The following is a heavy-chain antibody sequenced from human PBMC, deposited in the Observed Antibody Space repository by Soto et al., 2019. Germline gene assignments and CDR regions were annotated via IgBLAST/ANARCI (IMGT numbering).Heavy chain of an antibody. Sequence: ASVKVSCKASGYTFTSYYMHWVRQAPGQGLEWMGIINPSGGSTSYAQKFQGRVTMTEDTSTDTAYMELSSLRSEDTAVYYCASAHRITMIVVVIDAFDIWGQGTMVTVSS. CDR1: GYTFTSYY. D-gene: IGHD3-22*01. CDR3: ASAHRITMIVVVIDAFDI. V-gene: IGHV1-46*01. CDR2: INPSGGST. J-gene: IGHJ3*02.